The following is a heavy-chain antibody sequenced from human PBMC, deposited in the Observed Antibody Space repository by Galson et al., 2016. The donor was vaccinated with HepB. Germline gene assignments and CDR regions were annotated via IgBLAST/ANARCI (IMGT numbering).Heavy chain of an antibody. CDR3: ARLIYYYYAMDG. CDR2: IGCGDTTI. J-gene: IGHJ6*02. CDR1: GFTFSDYY. V-gene: IGHV3-11*01. Sequence: SLRLSCAASGFTFSDYYMSWIRQSPGKGLEWVSYIGCGDTTIYYADSVKGRFTISRDNAKNSLYLQMSSLEAEDTAVYYCARLIYYYYAMDGWGQGTTVSV. D-gene: IGHD2-8*01.